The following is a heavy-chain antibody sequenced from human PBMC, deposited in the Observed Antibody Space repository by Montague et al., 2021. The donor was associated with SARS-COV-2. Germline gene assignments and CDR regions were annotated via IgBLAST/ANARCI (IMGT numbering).Heavy chain of an antibody. J-gene: IGHJ3*02. Sequence: SLRLSCAASGFTFSSYWMSWVRQAPGKGLEWVANIKQDGSEKYYVDSVKGRFTISRDNAKNSLYLQMNSLRAEDTAVYYCARGPWEGELLWHDAFDIWGQGTMVTVSS. CDR3: ARGPWEGELLWHDAFDI. CDR2: IKQDGSEK. CDR1: GFTFSSYW. D-gene: IGHD1-26*01. V-gene: IGHV3-7*04.